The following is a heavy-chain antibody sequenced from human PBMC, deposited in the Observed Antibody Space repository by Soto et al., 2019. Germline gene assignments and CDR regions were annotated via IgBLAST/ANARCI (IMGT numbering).Heavy chain of an antibody. CDR3: AKDPRLLIVVLPGGSAFDI. CDR1: GFTFSSYG. V-gene: IGHV3-30*18. J-gene: IGHJ3*02. CDR2: IAYDGSNK. Sequence: GGSLRLSCAASGFTFSSYGIHWVRQAPGKGLEWVAVIAYDGSNKYYADSVKGRFTISRDNSKNALYLQMNSLRTEDTAVYYCAKDPRLLIVVLPGGSAFDIWGQGTMVTV. D-gene: IGHD2-15*01.